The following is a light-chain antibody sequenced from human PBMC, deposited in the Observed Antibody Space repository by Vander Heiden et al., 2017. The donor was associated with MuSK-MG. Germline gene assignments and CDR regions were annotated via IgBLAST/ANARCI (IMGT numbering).Light chain of an antibody. CDR3: QYDRSFST. V-gene: IGKV1-5*03. CDR2: KAS. Sequence: DIQMTQSPSTLSASVGDRVTITCRASQIISTCVAWYQQKPGKAPKMLIYKASTLPSGVPGRFSGSGSGTDFTLTISSLQPDNFATYYCQYDRSFSTFGGGTKVEI. CDR1: QIISTC. J-gene: IGKJ4*01.